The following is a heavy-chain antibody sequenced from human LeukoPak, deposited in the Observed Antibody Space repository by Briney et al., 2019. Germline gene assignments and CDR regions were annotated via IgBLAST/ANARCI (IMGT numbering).Heavy chain of an antibody. Sequence: ASVKVSCKASGYTFTAYYMHWVRQAPGQGLEWMGWINPNSGGTNYAQKFQGRVTMTRDTSISTAYMELSRLRSDDTAVYYCARDRHQWLAYWYFDLWGRGTLVTVSS. V-gene: IGHV1-2*02. J-gene: IGHJ2*01. CDR3: ARDRHQWLAYWYFDL. CDR2: INPNSGGT. D-gene: IGHD6-19*01. CDR1: GYTFTAYY.